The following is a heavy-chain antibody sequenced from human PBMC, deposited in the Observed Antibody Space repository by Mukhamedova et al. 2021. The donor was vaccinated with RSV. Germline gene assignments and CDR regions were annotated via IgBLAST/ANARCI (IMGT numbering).Heavy chain of an antibody. Sequence: GLEWMGWISTYNGDTNYAQKLQGRVTMTTDTSTSTAYMELRSLTSDDTAVYYCARDPRAGFCTSISCYTLSDWFDPWGQGTLVIV. V-gene: IGHV1-18*01. CDR3: ARDPRAGFCTSISCYTLSDWFDP. D-gene: IGHD2-2*01. J-gene: IGHJ5*02. CDR2: ISTYNGDT.